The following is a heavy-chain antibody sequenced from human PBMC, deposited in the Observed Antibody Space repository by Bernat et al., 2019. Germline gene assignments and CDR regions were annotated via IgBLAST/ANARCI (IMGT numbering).Heavy chain of an antibody. V-gene: IGHV1-2*04. CDR2: INPNSGGT. CDR3: ARGYCSSTRCYPYGMDV. CDR1: GYTFTGHY. J-gene: IGHJ6*02. Sequence: QVQLVQSGAEVKKPGASVKVSCKASGYTFTGHYMHWVRQAPGQGLEWMGWINPNSGGTNYAQKFHGCITMPRDTSISTAYMELSRLRSDDTAVYYCARGYCSSTRCYPYGMDVWGQGTTVTVSS. D-gene: IGHD2-2*01.